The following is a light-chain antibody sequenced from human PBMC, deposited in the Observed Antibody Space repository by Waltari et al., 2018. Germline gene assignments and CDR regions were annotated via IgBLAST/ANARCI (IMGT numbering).Light chain of an antibody. J-gene: IGLJ2*01. V-gene: IGLV2-14*03. Sequence: QSALTHPASVSGSRGQSITISFTGTSSDIGGYNYVSWYQHHPGKAPKLMIYDVSKRPSGVSNRLSGSKAGNTASLTISGLQAEDEADYYCTSYTSSSTLGVFGGGTKLTVL. CDR3: TSYTSSSTLGV. CDR2: DVS. CDR1: SSDIGGYNY.